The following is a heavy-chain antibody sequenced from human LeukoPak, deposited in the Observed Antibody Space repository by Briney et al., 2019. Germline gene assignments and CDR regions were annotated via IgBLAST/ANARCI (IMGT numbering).Heavy chain of an antibody. Sequence: PGGSLRLSCAASGFTFDDYGMSWVRHAPGKGLEWISYISGDSSQIFYADSVKGRFTTSRDNAKNSLHLQMSSLRVEDTALYYCVRDQGAPDYWGQGTLLTVSS. V-gene: IGHV3-48*01. CDR2: ISGDSSQI. D-gene: IGHD1-26*01. J-gene: IGHJ4*02. CDR1: GFTFDDYG. CDR3: VRDQGAPDY.